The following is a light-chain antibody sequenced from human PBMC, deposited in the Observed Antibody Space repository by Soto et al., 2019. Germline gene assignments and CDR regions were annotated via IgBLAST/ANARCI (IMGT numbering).Light chain of an antibody. CDR2: EVS. Sequence: QSALTQPPSASGSPGQSVTISCTGTSSDVGGYNYVSWYQQHPGKAPKLMIYEVSKRPSGVPVRFSGSKSGNTASLTVSGLQAEDEADYYCSSYAGSNIPVVFGGGTKVTVL. V-gene: IGLV2-8*01. CDR1: SSDVGGYNY. J-gene: IGLJ2*01. CDR3: SSYAGSNIPVV.